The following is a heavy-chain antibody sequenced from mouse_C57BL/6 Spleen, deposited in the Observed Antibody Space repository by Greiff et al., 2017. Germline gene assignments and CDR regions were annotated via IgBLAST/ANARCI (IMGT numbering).Heavy chain of an antibody. Sequence: VQLQQSGAELVRPGASVKLSCTASGFHIKDDYMHWVKQRPEQGLEWIGWIDPENGDTEYASKFQGKATITADTSSNTAYLPLSSLTSEDTAVYYCTTDYGSSYGYFDYWGQGTTLTVSS. D-gene: IGHD1-1*01. CDR3: TTDYGSSYGYFDY. V-gene: IGHV14-4*01. J-gene: IGHJ2*01. CDR2: IDPENGDT. CDR1: GFHIKDDY.